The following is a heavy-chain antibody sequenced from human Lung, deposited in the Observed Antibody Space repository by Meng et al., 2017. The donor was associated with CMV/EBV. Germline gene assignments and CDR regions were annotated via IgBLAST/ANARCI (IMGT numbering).Heavy chain of an antibody. V-gene: IGHV1-69*10. CDR1: GGTSNTYT. D-gene: IGHD3-10*01. CDR2: IIPYLDES. J-gene: IGHJ6*02. CDR3: AGRGPYGRVLNL. Sequence: SXXVSCKASGGTSNTYTFNWVRQAPGRGLEWMGGIIPYLDESNYAQTFQGRLTITSDRSTAAFMELTSLRSEDTAVYFCAGRGPYGRVLNLWGQGTTV.